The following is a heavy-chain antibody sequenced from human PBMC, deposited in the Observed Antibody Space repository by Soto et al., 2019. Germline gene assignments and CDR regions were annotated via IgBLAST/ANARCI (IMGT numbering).Heavy chain of an antibody. CDR1: GYTFSSYA. Sequence: QVQLVQSGAEVKKPGASVKVSCKASGYTFSSYAITWVRQAPGQGLEWMAWISAYSGNTNYAQKFQGRVTMTTDTSTNTAYMELRSLSSDDTAVYYCARDSPPSDYWDQGTLVTVSS. V-gene: IGHV1-18*01. J-gene: IGHJ4*02. CDR2: ISAYSGNT. CDR3: ARDSPPSDY.